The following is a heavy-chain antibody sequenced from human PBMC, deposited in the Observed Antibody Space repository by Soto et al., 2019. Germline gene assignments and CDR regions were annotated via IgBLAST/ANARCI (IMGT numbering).Heavy chain of an antibody. J-gene: IGHJ3*02. CDR3: ARHRANSWNDVLDAFHI. CDR1: GGSISSSGYY. D-gene: IGHD1-20*01. V-gene: IGHV4-39*01. Sequence: QLQLQESGPGLVKPSETLSLTCTVSGGSISSSGYYWGWIRQPPGKGLEWIGSIYYSGSTYYKPSLNSRGPVYVDASKNQFALKLSAVTATETAVYFCARHRANSWNDVLDAFHIWGQGTMVTVSS. CDR2: IYYSGST.